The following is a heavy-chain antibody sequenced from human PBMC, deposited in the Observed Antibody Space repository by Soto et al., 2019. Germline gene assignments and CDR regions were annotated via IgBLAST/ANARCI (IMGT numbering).Heavy chain of an antibody. CDR1: GFIFSDFG. CDR2: ISYDGNNK. CDR3: VKGDLDTAVVNSPDAFDF. V-gene: IGHV3-30*18. D-gene: IGHD5-18*01. J-gene: IGHJ3*01. Sequence: QVNLVESGGGVVQPGRSLRLSCAASGFIFSDFGMHWVRQAPGTGLEWVAVISYDGNNKYYAQSVKGRFTISRDNSKNTLFLNMDSLRPEDTAVYHCVKGDLDTAVVNSPDAFDFWGPGTMVTVS.